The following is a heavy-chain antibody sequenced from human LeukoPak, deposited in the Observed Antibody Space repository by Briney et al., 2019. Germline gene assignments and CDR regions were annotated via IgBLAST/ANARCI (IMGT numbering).Heavy chain of an antibody. CDR3: VRGGPSGSLDY. CDR2: TYYRSKWYN. J-gene: IGHJ4*02. V-gene: IGHV6-1*01. CDR1: GTVFPINSVV. D-gene: IGHD1-26*01. Sequence: SQTLSLTCAISGTVFPINSVVGNWISHSPSRAFDGLGRTYYRSKWYNEYVVSVKSRITINPDTSKNQFSLQLNSVTPEDTAVYYCVRGGPSGSLDYWGQGTLVTVSS.